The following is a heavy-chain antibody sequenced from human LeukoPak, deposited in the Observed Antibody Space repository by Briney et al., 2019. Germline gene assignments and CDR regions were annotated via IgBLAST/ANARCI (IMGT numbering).Heavy chain of an antibody. Sequence: SETLSLTCTVSGGSISSYSWSWIRQPPGKGLEWIGYIYYSGSTNYSPSLKSRLTISVDTSKNQFSLKLSSVTAADTAVYYCARTYGSSGLGYFDLWGRGTLVTVSS. J-gene: IGHJ2*01. CDR3: ARTYGSSGLGYFDL. CDR2: IYYSGST. V-gene: IGHV4-59*01. CDR1: GGSISSYS. D-gene: IGHD6-13*01.